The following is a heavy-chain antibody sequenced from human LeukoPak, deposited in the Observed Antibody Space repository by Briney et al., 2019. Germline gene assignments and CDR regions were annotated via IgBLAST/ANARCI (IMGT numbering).Heavy chain of an antibody. V-gene: IGHV4-39*07. Sequence: SETLSLTCTVSGGSISSSSYYWGWIRQPPGKGLEWIGSIYYSGSPYYNSSLKSRVTTSVDTSKNQFSLKLSSVTAADTAVYYCSRLDYYYCYMDVWGKGTTVTVSS. J-gene: IGHJ6*03. CDR2: IYYSGSP. CDR1: GGSISSSSYY. CDR3: SRLDYYYCYMDV.